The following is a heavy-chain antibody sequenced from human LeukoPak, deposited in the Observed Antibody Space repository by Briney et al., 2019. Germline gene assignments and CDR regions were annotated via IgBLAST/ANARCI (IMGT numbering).Heavy chain of an antibody. CDR3: ARELGDY. D-gene: IGHD3-16*01. CDR2: ISYDGSNK. V-gene: IGHV3-30*04. CDR1: GFTFSSYA. Sequence: GGSLRLSCAASGFTFSSYAMLWVRQAPGKGLEWVAVISYDGSNKYYADSVKGRFTISRDNSKNTLYLQMNSLRAEDTAVYYCARELGDYWGQGTLVTVSS. J-gene: IGHJ4*02.